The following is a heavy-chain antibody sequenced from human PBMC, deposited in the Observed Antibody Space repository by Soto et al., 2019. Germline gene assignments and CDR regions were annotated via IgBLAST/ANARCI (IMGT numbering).Heavy chain of an antibody. D-gene: IGHD6-13*01. CDR2: IIPIFGTA. V-gene: IGHV1-69*01. Sequence: KGSCKAAAGAFSRYAISWVRQAPGQGLEWMGGIIPIFGTANYAQKFQGRVTITADESTSTAYMELSSLRSEDTAVYYCARDFFSSIRPQQDSIVICDPATMLTVS. CDR1: AGAFSRYA. J-gene: IGHJ3*02. CDR3: ARDFFSSIRPQQDSIVI.